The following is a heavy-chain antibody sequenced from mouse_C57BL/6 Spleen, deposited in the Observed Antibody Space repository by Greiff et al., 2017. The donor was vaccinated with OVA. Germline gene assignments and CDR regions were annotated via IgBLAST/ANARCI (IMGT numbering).Heavy chain of an antibody. CDR1: GYTFTSYW. D-gene: IGHD2-5*01. CDR3: AREGTYYSNPYYFDY. CDR2: IYPSDSET. V-gene: IGHV1-61*01. J-gene: IGHJ2*01. Sequence: VQLQQPGAELVRPGSSVKLSCKASGYTFTSYWMDWVKQRPGQGLEWIGNIYPSDSETHYNQKFKDKATLTVDKSSSTAYMQLSSLTSEDSAVYYCAREGTYYSNPYYFDYWGQGTTLTVSS.